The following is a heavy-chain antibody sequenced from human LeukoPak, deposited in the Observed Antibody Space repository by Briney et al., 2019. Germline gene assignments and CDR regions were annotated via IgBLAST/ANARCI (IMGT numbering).Heavy chain of an antibody. CDR2: INPSGGST. Sequence: ASVKVSCKASGYTFTSYYMHWVRQAPGQGLEWMGIINPSGGSTSYAQKFQGRVTMTRDMSTSTVYMELSRLRSDDTAVYYCARVFESGYDLNAFDIWGQGTMVTVSS. J-gene: IGHJ3*02. V-gene: IGHV1-46*01. D-gene: IGHD5-12*01. CDR1: GYTFTSYY. CDR3: ARVFESGYDLNAFDI.